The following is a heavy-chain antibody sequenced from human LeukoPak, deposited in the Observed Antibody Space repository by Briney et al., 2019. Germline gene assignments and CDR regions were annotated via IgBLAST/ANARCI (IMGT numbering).Heavy chain of an antibody. CDR3: ARAYSSSWYRGRWPYYYGMDV. D-gene: IGHD6-13*01. V-gene: IGHV3-33*01. Sequence: GRSLRLSCAASGFTFSSYGMHWVRQAPGKGLEWVAVIWYDGSNKYYADSVKGRFTISRDNSKNTLYLQMNSLRAEDTAVYYCARAYSSSWYRGRWPYYYGMDVWGQGTTVTVSS. CDR2: IWYDGSNK. CDR1: GFTFSSYG. J-gene: IGHJ6*02.